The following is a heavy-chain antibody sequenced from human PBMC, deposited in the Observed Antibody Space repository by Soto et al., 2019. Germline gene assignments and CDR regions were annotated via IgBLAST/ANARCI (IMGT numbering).Heavy chain of an antibody. D-gene: IGHD6-19*01. CDR2: ISWNSGSI. Sequence: GGSLRLSCAASGFTFDDYAMHWVRQAPGKGLEWVSGISWNSGSIGYADSVKGRFTISRDNAKNSLYLQMNSLRAEDTALYYCANDNQGAVAFDRAQRTLVTGSS. J-gene: IGHJ4*02. CDR1: GFTFDDYA. CDR3: ANDNQGAVAFD. V-gene: IGHV3-9*01.